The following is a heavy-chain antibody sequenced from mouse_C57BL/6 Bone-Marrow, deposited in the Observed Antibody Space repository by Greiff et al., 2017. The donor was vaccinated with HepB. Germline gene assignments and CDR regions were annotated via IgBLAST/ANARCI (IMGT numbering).Heavy chain of an antibody. CDR2: ISPNNSGT. Sequence: VQLQQSGPELVKPGASVKIPCKASGYTFTDYNMDWVKQSHGKSLEWIGVISPNNSGTIYNKKFKGKATLTVDKSSSTAYMELRSLTSEDTAVYYCARHVATVVEDYAMDYWGQGTSVTVSS. CDR3: ARHVATVVEDYAMDY. J-gene: IGHJ4*01. CDR1: GYTFTDYN. D-gene: IGHD1-1*01. V-gene: IGHV1-18*01.